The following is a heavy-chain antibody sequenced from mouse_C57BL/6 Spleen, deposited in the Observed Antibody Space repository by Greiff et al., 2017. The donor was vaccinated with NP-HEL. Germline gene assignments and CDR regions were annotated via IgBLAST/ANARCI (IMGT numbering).Heavy chain of an antibody. CDR2: INPGSGGT. J-gene: IGHJ2*01. Sequence: VKLMESGAELVRPGTSVKVSCKASGYAFTNYLIEWVKQRPGQGLEWIGVINPGSGGTNYNEKFKGKATLTADKSSSTAYMQLSSLTSEDSAVYFCARDYYGSDYWGQGTTLTVSS. D-gene: IGHD1-1*01. CDR1: GYAFTNYL. V-gene: IGHV1-54*01. CDR3: ARDYYGSDY.